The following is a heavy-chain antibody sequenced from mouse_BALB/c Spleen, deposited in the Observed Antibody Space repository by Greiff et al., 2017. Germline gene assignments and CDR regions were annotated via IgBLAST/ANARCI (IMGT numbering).Heavy chain of an antibody. J-gene: IGHJ4*01. Sequence: VQLQQSGGGLVQPGGSRKLSCAASGFTFSSFGMHWVRQAPEKGLEWVAYISSGSSTIYYADTVKGRFTISRDNPKNTLFLQMTSLRSEDTAMYYCASNYNYAMDYWGQGTSVTVSS. D-gene: IGHD2-1*01. V-gene: IGHV5-17*02. CDR1: GFTFSSFG. CDR2: ISSGSSTI. CDR3: ASNYNYAMDY.